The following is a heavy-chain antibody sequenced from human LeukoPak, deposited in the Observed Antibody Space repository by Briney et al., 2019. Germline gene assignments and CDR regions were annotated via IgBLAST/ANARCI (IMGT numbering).Heavy chain of an antibody. D-gene: IGHD3-9*01. CDR3: ARGLYDILTGPQNNWFDP. V-gene: IGHV1-8*01. Sequence: ASVKVSCKASGYTFTNYDINWVRQATGQGLEWMGWMNPNSGNTGYAQKFQGRVTMTRNTSISTAYMELSSLRSEDTAVYYCARGLYDILTGPQNNWFDPWGQGTLVTVSS. CDR2: MNPNSGNT. J-gene: IGHJ5*02. CDR1: GYTFTNYD.